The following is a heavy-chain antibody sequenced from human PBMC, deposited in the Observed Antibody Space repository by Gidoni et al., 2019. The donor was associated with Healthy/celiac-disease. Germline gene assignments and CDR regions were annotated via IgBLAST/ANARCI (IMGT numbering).Heavy chain of an antibody. CDR2: ISYDGSNK. CDR3: AKDGGDLSGYDFDY. Sequence: QVQLVESGGGVVQPGRSLRLSCAASGFTFRSYGMHLVSQAPCKGLEWVAVISYDGSNKYYADSVKGRFTISRDNSKNTLYLQMNSLRAEDTAVYYCAKDGGDLSGYDFDYWGQGTLVTVSS. D-gene: IGHD5-12*01. CDR1: GFTFRSYG. V-gene: IGHV3-30*18. J-gene: IGHJ4*02.